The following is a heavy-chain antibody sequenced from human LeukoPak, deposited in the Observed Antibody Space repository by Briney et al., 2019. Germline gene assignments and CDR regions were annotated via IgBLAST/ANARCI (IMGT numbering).Heavy chain of an antibody. D-gene: IGHD2-15*01. V-gene: IGHV3-30*18. J-gene: IGHJ6*02. CDR3: AKDGADIVVVVAAPLSYYYYGVDV. CDR1: GFTFGSYG. Sequence: PGRSLRLSCAASGFTFGSYGMHWVRQAPGKGLEWVAVISYDGSNKYYADSVKGRFTISRDNSKNTLYLQMNSLRAEDTAVYYCAKDGADIVVVVAAPLSYYYYGVDVWGQGTTVTVSS. CDR2: ISYDGSNK.